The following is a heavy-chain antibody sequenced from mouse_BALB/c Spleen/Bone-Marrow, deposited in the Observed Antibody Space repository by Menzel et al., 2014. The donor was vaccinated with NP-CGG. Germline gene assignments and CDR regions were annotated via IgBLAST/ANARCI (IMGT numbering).Heavy chain of an antibody. V-gene: IGHV2-9*02. CDR1: GFSLTSYG. Sequence: VQLQESGPGLVAPSQSLSITCTVSGFSLTSYGVHWVRQPPGKVLEWLGVIWAGGSTNYNSALMSRLSISKDNSKSXVFLKMNSLQTEDTAMYYCARGSYYEGAMDYWGQGTSVSASS. CDR2: IWAGGST. J-gene: IGHJ4*01. CDR3: ARGSYYEGAMDY. D-gene: IGHD1-1*01.